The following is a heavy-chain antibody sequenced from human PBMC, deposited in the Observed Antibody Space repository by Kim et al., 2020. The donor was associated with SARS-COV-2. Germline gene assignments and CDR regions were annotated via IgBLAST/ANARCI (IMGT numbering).Heavy chain of an antibody. Sequence: YYAESVKGRFTISRDKSKNTLYRQMNSLRAEDTAVYYCAKDEETLPPPDYWGQGTLVTVSS. CDR3: AKDEETLPPPDY. V-gene: IGHV3-23*01. J-gene: IGHJ4*02. D-gene: IGHD2-21*01.